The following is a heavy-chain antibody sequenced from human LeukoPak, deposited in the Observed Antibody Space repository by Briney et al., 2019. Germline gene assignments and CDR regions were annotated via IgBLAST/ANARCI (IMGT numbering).Heavy chain of an antibody. CDR1: GGSISSGGYY. CDR3: ASQYSSSWYNSNWFDP. CDR2: IYYSGST. J-gene: IGHJ5*02. D-gene: IGHD6-13*01. Sequence: SETLSLTCTVSGGSISSGGYYWSWIRQHPGKGLEWIGYIYYSGSTYCNPSLKSRVTISVDTSKNQFSLKLSSVTAADTAVYYCASQYSSSWYNSNWFDPWGQGTLVTVSS. V-gene: IGHV4-31*03.